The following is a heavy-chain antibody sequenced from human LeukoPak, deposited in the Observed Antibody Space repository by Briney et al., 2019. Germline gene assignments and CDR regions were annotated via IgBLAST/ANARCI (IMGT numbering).Heavy chain of an antibody. CDR1: XFTXXXYG. J-gene: IGHJ4*02. Sequence: AAXXFTXXXYGMHWVRQAPGKGLEGVAFIRYDGSNKYYADSVKGRFTISRDNSKNTLSLQMNSLRAEDTAVYYCAKDLGYSSSIFDYWGQGTLVTVSS. V-gene: IGHV3-30*02. CDR2: IRYDGSNK. D-gene: IGHD6-13*01. CDR3: AKDLGYSSSIFDY.